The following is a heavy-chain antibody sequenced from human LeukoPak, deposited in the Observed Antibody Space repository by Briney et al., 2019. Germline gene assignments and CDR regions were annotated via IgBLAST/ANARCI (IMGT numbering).Heavy chain of an antibody. J-gene: IGHJ5*02. D-gene: IGHD3-10*01. CDR2: INHSGST. Sequence: SPETLSLTCAVYGGSLSNYYWSWIRQPPGKGLEWIGEINHSGSTNYNPSLKSRVTISVDMSKNQFSLELRFVTAADRAVCYCARGPASGSNFACFDPWGQGTFVTVSS. V-gene: IGHV4-34*01. CDR3: ARGPASGSNFACFDP. CDR1: GGSLSNYY.